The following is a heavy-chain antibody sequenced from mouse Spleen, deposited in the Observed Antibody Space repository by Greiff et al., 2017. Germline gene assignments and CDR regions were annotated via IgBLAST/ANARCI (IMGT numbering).Heavy chain of an antibody. Sequence: VQLQQSGAELVRPGTSVKVSCKASGYAFTNYLIEWVKQRPGQGLEWIGMIHPNSGSTNYNEKFKSKATLTVDKSSSTAYMQLSSLTSEDSAVYYCATGAMDYWGQGTSVTVSS. V-gene: IGHV1-54*01. CDR2: IHPNSGST. CDR1: GYAFTNYL. J-gene: IGHJ4*01. CDR3: ATGAMDY.